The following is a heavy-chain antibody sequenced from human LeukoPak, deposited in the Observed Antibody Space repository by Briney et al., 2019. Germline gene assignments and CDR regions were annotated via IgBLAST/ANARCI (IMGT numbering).Heavy chain of an antibody. CDR3: ASIPIPREAVAALHDAFDI. J-gene: IGHJ3*02. CDR1: GFTVSSNY. D-gene: IGHD6-19*01. CDR2: IYSGGST. V-gene: IGHV3-53*01. Sequence: GGSLRLSCAASGFTVSSNYVSWVRQAPGKGLEWVSVIYSGGSTYYADSVKGRFTISRDNSKNTLYLQMNSLRAEDTAVYYCASIPIPREAVAALHDAFDIWGQGTMVTVSS.